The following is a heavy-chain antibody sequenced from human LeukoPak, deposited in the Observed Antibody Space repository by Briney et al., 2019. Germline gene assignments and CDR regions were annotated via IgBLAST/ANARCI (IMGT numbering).Heavy chain of an antibody. CDR3: TRGDDFLAAYNYMDV. CDR2: ISTLSGTT. Sequence: GASVKVSCKASGGTIRGFVINWVRQAPGEGLEWMGRISTLSGTTNYTQKFQGRVTMTTDESTTTVFMELSRLTSEDTAVYYCTRGDDFLAAYNYMDVWGKGSSVIVSS. CDR1: GGTIRGFV. D-gene: IGHD3-9*01. V-gene: IGHV1-69*05. J-gene: IGHJ6*03.